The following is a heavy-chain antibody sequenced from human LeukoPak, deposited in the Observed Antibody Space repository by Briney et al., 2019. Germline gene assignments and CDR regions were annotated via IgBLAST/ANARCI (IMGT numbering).Heavy chain of an antibody. Sequence: SETLSLTCSVSGGSISSSSYYWGWIRQPPGKGLEWIGSIYYSGSTYYNPSLKSRVTISVDTSKNQFSLKLSSVTAADTAVYYCARRRGSGSTQVFDYWGQGTLVTVSS. CDR2: IYYSGST. J-gene: IGHJ4*02. CDR1: GGSISSSSYY. V-gene: IGHV4-39*01. D-gene: IGHD6-19*01. CDR3: ARRRGSGSTQVFDY.